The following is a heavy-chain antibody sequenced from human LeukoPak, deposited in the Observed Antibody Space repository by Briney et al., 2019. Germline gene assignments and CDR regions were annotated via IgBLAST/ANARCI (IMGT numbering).Heavy chain of an antibody. Sequence: GASVKVSCKASGGTFSSYAISWVRQAPGQGLEWMGGIIPIFGTANYAQKFQGRVTITADESTNTAYMELSSLRSEDTAVYYCARDRIIVVVPAANHYYYYGMDVWGQGTTVTVSS. CDR1: GGTFSSYA. D-gene: IGHD2-2*01. J-gene: IGHJ6*02. CDR3: ARDRIIVVVPAANHYYYYGMDV. V-gene: IGHV1-69*01. CDR2: IIPIFGTA.